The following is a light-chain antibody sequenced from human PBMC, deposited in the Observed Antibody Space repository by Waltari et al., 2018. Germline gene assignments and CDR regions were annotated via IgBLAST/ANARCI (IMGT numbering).Light chain of an antibody. J-gene: IGLJ2*01. CDR3: SSYTSSISVV. Sequence: SALTQPASVSGSPGQSITISCTGTSSDVGGYNFVPWYQQHPGKAPKLMVYDVTNRPSGVSNRFSGSKSGNTASLTISGLQAEDEADYYCSSYTSSISVVFGGGTKLTVL. CDR1: SSDVGGYNF. V-gene: IGLV2-14*03. CDR2: DVT.